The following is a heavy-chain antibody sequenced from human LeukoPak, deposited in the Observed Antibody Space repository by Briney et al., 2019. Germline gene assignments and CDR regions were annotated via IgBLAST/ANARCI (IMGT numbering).Heavy chain of an antibody. V-gene: IGHV3-23*01. CDR1: GFTFSSYA. CDR3: AKDPIYYDSSGYCDY. D-gene: IGHD3-22*01. J-gene: IGHJ4*02. Sequence: GGSLRLSCAASGFTFSSYAMNWVRQAPGKGLEWVSAISGSGGSTYYADSVKGRFTISRDNSKNTLYLQMNSLGAEDTAVYYCAKDPIYYDSSGYCDYWGQGTLVTVSS. CDR2: ISGSGGST.